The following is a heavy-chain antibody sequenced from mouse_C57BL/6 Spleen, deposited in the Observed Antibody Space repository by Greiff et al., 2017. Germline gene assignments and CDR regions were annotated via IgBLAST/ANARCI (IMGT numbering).Heavy chain of an antibody. V-gene: IGHV1-55*01. D-gene: IGHD2-5*01. CDR2: IYPGSGST. J-gene: IGHJ3*01. Sequence: QVQLKQPGAELVKPGASVKMSCKASGYTFTSYWITWVKQRPGQGLEWIGDIYPGSGSTNYNEKFKSKATLTVDTSSSTAYMQLSSLTSEDSAVYYCARHYYSNPWFADWGQGTLVTVSA. CDR1: GYTFTSYW. CDR3: ARHYYSNPWFAD.